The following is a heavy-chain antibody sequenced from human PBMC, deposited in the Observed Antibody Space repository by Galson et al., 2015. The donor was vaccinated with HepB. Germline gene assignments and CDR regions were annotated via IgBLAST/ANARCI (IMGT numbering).Heavy chain of an antibody. CDR3: ARVEQQVVPTGWFDP. CDR1: GDSVSSNSAA. CDR2: TYYRSKWYT. V-gene: IGHV6-1*01. J-gene: IGHJ5*02. D-gene: IGHD6-13*01. Sequence: CVISGDSVSSNSAAWNWIRQSPSRGLEWLGRTYYRSKWYTDYAISVQGRITINPDTSRNQFSLQLNSVTPDDTAVYYCARVEQQVVPTGWFDPWGQGTLVTVSS.